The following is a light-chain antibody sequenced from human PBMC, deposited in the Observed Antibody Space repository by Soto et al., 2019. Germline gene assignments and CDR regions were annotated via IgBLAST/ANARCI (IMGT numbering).Light chain of an antibody. CDR2: KAS. V-gene: IGKV1-5*03. CDR1: QSIRSW. Sequence: DIQMTQSPSTLSASVGDRVTITCRASQSIRSWLAWYQQRPGKVPKLLIYKASSLESGVPSRFSGSGSGTEFTLTISSLQPDDFATYYCQQYDSYAGWTFGQGTKVEIK. CDR3: QQYDSYAGWT. J-gene: IGKJ1*01.